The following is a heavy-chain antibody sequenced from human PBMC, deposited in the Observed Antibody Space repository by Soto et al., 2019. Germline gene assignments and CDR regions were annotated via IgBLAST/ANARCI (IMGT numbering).Heavy chain of an antibody. CDR2: ISAYNGNT. V-gene: IGHV1-18*01. J-gene: IGHJ4*02. D-gene: IGHD3-10*01. CDR1: GYTFTSYG. CDR3: ARDLYSSGSPSWGPTDY. Sequence: QVQLVQSGAEVKKPGASVKVSCKASGYTFTSYGISWVRQAPGQGLEWMGWISAYNGNTNSAQKLQGRVTMTTDTSTSTAYMELRSLRSDNTAVYYCARDLYSSGSPSWGPTDYWGQGTLVTVSS.